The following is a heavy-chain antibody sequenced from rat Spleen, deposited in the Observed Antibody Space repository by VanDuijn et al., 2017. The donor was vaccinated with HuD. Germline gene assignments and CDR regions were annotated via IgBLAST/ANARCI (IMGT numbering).Heavy chain of an antibody. V-gene: IGHV5-7*01. J-gene: IGHJ2*01. Sequence: EVQLVESGGGLVQPGRSLKLSCAASGFTFSDYYMAWVRQAPKKGLEWVASISYDGSSTYYRDSVKGRFTISRDNAKSTLYLQVDSLRSEDTATYYCARNAYTTDYAADYWGQGVMVTVSS. D-gene: IGHD1-6*01. CDR1: GFTFSDYY. CDR2: ISYDGSST. CDR3: ARNAYTTDYAADY.